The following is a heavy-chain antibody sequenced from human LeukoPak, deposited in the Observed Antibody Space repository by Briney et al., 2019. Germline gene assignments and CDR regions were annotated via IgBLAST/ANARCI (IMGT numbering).Heavy chain of an antibody. CDR1: GFTFSSYG. V-gene: IGHV3-33*06. CDR3: AKDSERYSSSSLDY. CDR2: IWYDGSNK. D-gene: IGHD6-6*01. J-gene: IGHJ4*02. Sequence: GGSLRLSCAASGFTFSSYGMHWVRQAPGKGLEWVAVIWYDGSNKYYADSVKGRFTISRDNSKNTLYLQMNSLRAEDTAAYYCAKDSERYSSSSLDYWGQGTLVTVSS.